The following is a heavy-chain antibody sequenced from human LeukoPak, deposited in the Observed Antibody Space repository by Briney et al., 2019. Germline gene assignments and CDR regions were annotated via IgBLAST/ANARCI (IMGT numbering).Heavy chain of an antibody. V-gene: IGHV3-66*04. CDR1: GFTVSNNY. J-gene: IGHJ4*02. D-gene: IGHD2-21*02. Sequence: GGSLRLSCAASGFTVSNNYMTWVRRAPGRGLEWVSVIYGGGSTNYADSVKGRFIISRDNAKNTLYLQMNSLRAEDTALYYCARPYCGGDCYTDYWGQGTLVTVSS. CDR2: IYGGGST. CDR3: ARPYCGGDCYTDY.